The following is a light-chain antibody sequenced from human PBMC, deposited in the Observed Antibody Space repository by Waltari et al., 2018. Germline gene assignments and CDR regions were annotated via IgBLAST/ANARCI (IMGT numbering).Light chain of an antibody. CDR3: QQYYSRRT. V-gene: IGKV4-1*01. CDR2: WAS. CDR1: QSLLDNSNDKNY. J-gene: IGKJ1*01. Sequence: DIVMTQSPDSLAVSLGERATINCKSSQSLLDNSNDKNYLAWYQQKPGQPPTINLYWASTRHSGVPDRFSGSGSATDFTLTISRLQAEDVAVYYGQQYYSRRTFGQGTRVAIK.